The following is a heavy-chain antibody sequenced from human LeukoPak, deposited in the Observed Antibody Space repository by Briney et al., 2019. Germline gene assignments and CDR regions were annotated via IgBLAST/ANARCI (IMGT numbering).Heavy chain of an antibody. V-gene: IGHV3-23*01. J-gene: IGHJ4*02. Sequence: QSGGSLRLSCAASGFTFSSYAMSWVRQAPGKGLEWVSAISGSGGSTYYADSVKGRFTISRDNSKNTLYLQMNSLRAEDTAVYYCAKDLAVLRFLERLLPLRGFDYWGQGTLVTVSS. D-gene: IGHD3-3*01. CDR3: AKDLAVLRFLERLLPLRGFDY. CDR2: ISGSGGST. CDR1: GFTFSSYA.